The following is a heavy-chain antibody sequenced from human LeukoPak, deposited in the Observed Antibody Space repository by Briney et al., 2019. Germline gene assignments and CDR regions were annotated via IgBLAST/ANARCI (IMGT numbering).Heavy chain of an antibody. J-gene: IGHJ3*02. D-gene: IGHD3-10*01. CDR1: GYSCTSYW. CDR3: ARRDFYGSGSYDAFDI. CDR2: IYPGDSDT. V-gene: IGHV5-51*01. Sequence: GESLKISCKGSGYSCTSYWIGWVRQMPGKGLEWMGIIYPGDSDTRYSPSFQGQVTISADKSISTAYLQWSSLKASDTAMYYCARRDFYGSGSYDAFDIWGQGTMVTVSS.